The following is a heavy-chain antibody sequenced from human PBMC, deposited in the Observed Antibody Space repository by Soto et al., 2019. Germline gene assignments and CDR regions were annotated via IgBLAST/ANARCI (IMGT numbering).Heavy chain of an antibody. D-gene: IGHD3-22*01. CDR2: LYYGRSA. V-gene: IGHV4-59*01. CDR1: GDSISSYY. CDR3: ALRSMAVVPEY. J-gene: IGHJ4*02. Sequence: QVQLQESGPGLVKPSETLSLTCAVSGDSISSYYCMWIRQPPGKGLESIGYLYYGRSANYNPSLKSRVTLSLDTSTNQCSLTLSSMTAADTSVYYCALRSMAVVPEYWGQGTLVTVSS.